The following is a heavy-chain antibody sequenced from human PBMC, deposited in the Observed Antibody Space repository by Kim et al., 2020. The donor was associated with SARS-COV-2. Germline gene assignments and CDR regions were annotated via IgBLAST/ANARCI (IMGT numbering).Heavy chain of an antibody. Sequence: NPSPKSRVPITVDTSKTQFSLKLSSVTAADTAVYYCAQTLAAAAYNWFDPWGQGTLVTVSS. J-gene: IGHJ5*02. D-gene: IGHD6-13*01. V-gene: IGHV4-39*01. CDR3: AQTLAAAAYNWFDP.